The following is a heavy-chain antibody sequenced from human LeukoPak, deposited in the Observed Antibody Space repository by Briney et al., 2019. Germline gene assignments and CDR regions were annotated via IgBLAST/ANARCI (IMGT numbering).Heavy chain of an antibody. V-gene: IGHV4-59*01. CDR3: ARALHSGSYHFDY. D-gene: IGHD3-10*01. CDR2: IYYSGST. CDR1: GGSISSYY. Sequence: SETLSLTCTVSGGSISSYYWSWIRQPPGKGLEWIGYIYYSGSTNYNPSLKSRVTISVDTSKNQFPLKLSSVTAADTAVYYCARALHSGSYHFDYWGQGTLVTVSS. J-gene: IGHJ4*02.